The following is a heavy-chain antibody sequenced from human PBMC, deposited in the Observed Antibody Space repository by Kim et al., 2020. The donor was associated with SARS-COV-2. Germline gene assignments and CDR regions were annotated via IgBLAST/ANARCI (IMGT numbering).Heavy chain of an antibody. CDR2: ISSSSSTI. D-gene: IGHD2-8*02. CDR1: GFTFSSYS. CDR3: AAVAGDGTGFFDY. Sequence: GGSLRLSCAASGFTFSSYSMNWVRQAPGKGLEWVSYISSSSSTIYYADSVKGRFTISRDNAKNSLYLQMNSLRAEDTAVYYCAAVAGDGTGFFDYWGQGTLVTVSS. J-gene: IGHJ4*02. V-gene: IGHV3-48*04.